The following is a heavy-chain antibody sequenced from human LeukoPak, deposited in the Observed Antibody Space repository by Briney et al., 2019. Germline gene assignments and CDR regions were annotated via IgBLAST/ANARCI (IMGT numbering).Heavy chain of an antibody. CDR2: IYHSGST. CDR3: ARFDIVEEGGPDY. D-gene: IGHD2-15*01. J-gene: IGHJ4*02. Sequence: SQTLSLTCNVSGGAISRGDYYWSWIRQPPGKGLEWIGYIYHSGSTYYNPSLKSRITTSVDTSKNQFSLKVTSVTAADTATYYCARFDIVEEGGPDYWGQGTPVTVSS. V-gene: IGHV4-30-4*01. CDR1: GGAISRGDYY.